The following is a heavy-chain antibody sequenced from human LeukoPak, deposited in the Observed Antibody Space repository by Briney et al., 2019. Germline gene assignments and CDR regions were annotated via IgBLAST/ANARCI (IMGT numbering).Heavy chain of an antibody. J-gene: IGHJ4*02. V-gene: IGHV4-61*02. CDR3: ARSEADDYVWGSYRPGGALDY. CDR2: IYTSGST. CDR1: GGSISSGSYY. D-gene: IGHD3-16*02. Sequence: SQTLSLTCTVSGGSISSGSYYWSWIRQPAGKGLEWIGRIYTSGSTNYSPSLKSRVTISVDTFKNQFSLKLSSVTAADTAVYYCARSEADDYVWGSYRPGGALDYWGQGTLVTVSS.